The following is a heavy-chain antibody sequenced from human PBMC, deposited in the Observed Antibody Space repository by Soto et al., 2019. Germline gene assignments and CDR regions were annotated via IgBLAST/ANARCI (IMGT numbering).Heavy chain of an antibody. CDR1: GGSISSSSYY. V-gene: IGHV4-39*01. Sequence: PSETLSLTCAVSGGSISSSSYYGGWIRQPPGKGLEWIGSIYYSGSTYYNPSLKSRVTISVDTSKNQFSLKLSSVTAADTAVYYCARRNVVVPAAGFDPWGQGTLVTVSS. J-gene: IGHJ5*02. D-gene: IGHD2-2*01. CDR2: IYYSGST. CDR3: ARRNVVVPAAGFDP.